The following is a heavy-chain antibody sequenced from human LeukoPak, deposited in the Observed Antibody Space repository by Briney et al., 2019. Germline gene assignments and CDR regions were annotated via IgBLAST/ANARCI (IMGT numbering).Heavy chain of an antibody. V-gene: IGHV1-2*02. J-gene: IGHJ6*03. Sequence: GASVKVSCKASGYTFTGYYMHWVRQAPGQGLEWMGWINPNSGGTNYAQKFQGRVTMTRDTSISTAYMELSRLRSDDTAVYYCARATRLYDFWSCWPTVDYYYYMDVWGKGTTVTVSS. D-gene: IGHD3-3*01. CDR2: INPNSGGT. CDR3: ARATRLYDFWSCWPTVDYYYYMDV. CDR1: GYTFTGYY.